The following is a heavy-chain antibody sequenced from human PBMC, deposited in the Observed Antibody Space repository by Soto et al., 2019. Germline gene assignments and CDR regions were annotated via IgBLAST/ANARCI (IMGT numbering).Heavy chain of an antibody. Sequence: ASVKVSCKASGYTFASYDINWVRQATGQGLEWMGWMNPNSGNTGYAQKFQGWVTMTRDTSISTAYMELSRLRSDDTAVYYCARARRAQYSSGSWFDPWGQGTLVTVSS. D-gene: IGHD6-19*01. CDR1: GYTFASYD. V-gene: IGHV1-8*01. J-gene: IGHJ5*02. CDR2: MNPNSGNT. CDR3: ARARRAQYSSGSWFDP.